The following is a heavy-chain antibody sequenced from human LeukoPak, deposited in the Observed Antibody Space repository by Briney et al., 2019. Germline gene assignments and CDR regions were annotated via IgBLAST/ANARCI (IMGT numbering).Heavy chain of an antibody. D-gene: IGHD3-22*01. CDR2: ISYSGNT. Sequence: SGTLSLTCTVSGGSISSSTYYWGWIRQPPGKGLEWIGSISYSGNTYYNPSLKSRVTILVDTSKNQFSLKLSSVTAADAAVYYCARDADYYDSSGLFDYWGQGTLVTVSS. V-gene: IGHV4-39*07. CDR3: ARDADYYDSSGLFDY. J-gene: IGHJ4*02. CDR1: GGSISSSTYY.